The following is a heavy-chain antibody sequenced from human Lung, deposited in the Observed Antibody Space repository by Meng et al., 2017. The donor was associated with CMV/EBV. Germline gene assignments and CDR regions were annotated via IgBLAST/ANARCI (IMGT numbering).Heavy chain of an antibody. D-gene: IGHD5-18*01. CDR2: ISSRSTYI. J-gene: IGHJ4*02. CDR3: ARDRGYSHGYAFDY. V-gene: IGHV3-21*01. Sequence: GESLKISCAASGFTFSSYSMNWVRQAPGKGLEWVSSISSRSTYISYTDSVKGRFTVSRDNAKNSLYLQVNSLRADDTAMYYCARDRGYSHGYAFDYWGQGALVTVSS. CDR1: GFTFSSYS.